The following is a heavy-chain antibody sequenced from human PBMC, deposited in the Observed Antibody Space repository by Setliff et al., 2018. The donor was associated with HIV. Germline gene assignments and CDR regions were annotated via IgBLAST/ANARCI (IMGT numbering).Heavy chain of an antibody. D-gene: IGHD3-22*01. Sequence: GASVKVSCKTSGYIFSSYALHWVRQAPGQGLEWMGWINGGDGNTNYAQKFQGRVTMTRDTSISTAYMELSRLRSDDTAVYYCARDRHPFYDSSESDYWGQGTLVTVSS. CDR1: GYIFSSYA. V-gene: IGHV1-2*02. CDR3: ARDRHPFYDSSESDY. CDR2: INGGDGNT. J-gene: IGHJ4*02.